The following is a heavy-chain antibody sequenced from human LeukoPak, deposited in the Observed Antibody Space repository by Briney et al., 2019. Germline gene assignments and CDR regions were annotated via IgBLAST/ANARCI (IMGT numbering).Heavy chain of an antibody. CDR2: IYHSGST. D-gene: IGHD7-27*01. CDR3: ARDRGGTGDFDY. V-gene: IGHV4-38-2*02. J-gene: IGHJ4*02. CDR1: GYSISSGYY. Sequence: PSETLSLTCAVSGYSISSGYYWGWIRQPPGKGLEWIGSIYHSGSTYYNPSLKSRVTISVDTSKSQFSLKLSSVTAADTAVYYCARDRGGTGDFDYWGQGTLVTVSS.